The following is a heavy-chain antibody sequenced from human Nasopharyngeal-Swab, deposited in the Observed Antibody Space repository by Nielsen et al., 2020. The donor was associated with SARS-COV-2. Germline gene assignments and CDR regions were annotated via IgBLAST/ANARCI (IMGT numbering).Heavy chain of an antibody. D-gene: IGHD6-19*01. CDR2: IYYSGST. J-gene: IGHJ2*01. V-gene: IGHV4-31*03. Sequence: SETLSLTCTVSGGSISSGGYYWSWIRQHPGKGLEWIGYIYYSGSTYYNPSLKSRVTISVDTSKNQFSLKLSSVTAADTAVYYCARAVAGGNWYFDLWGRGTLVTVSS. CDR3: ARAVAGGNWYFDL. CDR1: GGSISSGGYY.